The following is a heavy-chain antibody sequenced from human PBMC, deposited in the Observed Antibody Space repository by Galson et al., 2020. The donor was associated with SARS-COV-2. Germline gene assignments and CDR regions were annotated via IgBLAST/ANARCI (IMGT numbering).Heavy chain of an antibody. V-gene: IGHV4-61*02. CDR1: GGSISSSSYY. CDR3: ARGRILDY. J-gene: IGHJ4*02. Sequence: SETLSLTCTVSGGSISSSSYYWGWIRQPAGKGLEWIGRIYTSGNTNYNPSLKSRVTISIDTSKNQFSLKLSSVTAADTAVYYCARGRILDYWGQGTLVTVSS. CDR2: IYTSGNT.